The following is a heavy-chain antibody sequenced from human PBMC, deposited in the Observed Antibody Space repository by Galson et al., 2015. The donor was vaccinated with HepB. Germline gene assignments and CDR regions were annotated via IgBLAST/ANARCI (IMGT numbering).Heavy chain of an antibody. J-gene: IGHJ4*02. CDR3: AIDYGGYVG. V-gene: IGHV1-45*02. D-gene: IGHD4-17*01. Sequence: SVKVSCKASGYTFTYRYLRWVRQAPGQALEWMGWITPFNGNTNYAQKFQDRVTITRDRSMSTAYMELRSLRSDDTAVYYCAIDYGGYVGWGQGTLVTVSS. CDR2: ITPFNGNT. CDR1: GYTFTYRY.